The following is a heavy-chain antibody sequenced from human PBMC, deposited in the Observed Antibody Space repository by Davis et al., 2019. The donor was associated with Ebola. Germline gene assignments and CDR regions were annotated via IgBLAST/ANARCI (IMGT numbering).Heavy chain of an antibody. V-gene: IGHV4-34*01. J-gene: IGHJ6*03. CDR1: GGSFSGYY. CDR2: ISHGGST. Sequence: SETLSLTCAVYGGSFSGYYWSWIRQSPGKGLEWIGEISHGGSTDYNPSLKSRVTISVDTSKNQFSLKLSSVTAADTAVYYCARRCTVPATYIPTYYDYYTDVWGKGTTVTVSS. CDR3: ARRCTVPATYIPTYYDYYTDV. D-gene: IGHD6-19*01.